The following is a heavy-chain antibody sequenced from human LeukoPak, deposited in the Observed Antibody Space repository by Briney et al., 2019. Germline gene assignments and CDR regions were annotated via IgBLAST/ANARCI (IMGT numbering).Heavy chain of an antibody. CDR3: ARDLVGYSDYGGLDY. V-gene: IGHV3-7*01. Sequence: PGGSLRLSCAASGFTFSRYWMSWVRQAPGKGLEWVANIKQDGSAKYYVDSAKGRFTISRDNAKNSLYLQMNSLRAEDTAVYYCARDLVGYSDYGGLDYWGQGTLVTVSS. CDR1: GFTFSRYW. D-gene: IGHD4-11*01. CDR2: IKQDGSAK. J-gene: IGHJ4*02.